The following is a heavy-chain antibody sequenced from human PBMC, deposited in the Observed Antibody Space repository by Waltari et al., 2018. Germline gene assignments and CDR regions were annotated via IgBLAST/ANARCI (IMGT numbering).Heavy chain of an antibody. CDR3: ARVGTYDYVWGSYRLNYYYYGMDV. Sequence: QVQLQQWGAGLWKPSETLSLTCAAFGGSFHGSYWRWFRPPPRKGLEWIGEINHSGSTNYNPSLKSRVTISVDTSKNQFSRKLSSVTAADTAVYYCARVGTYDYVWGSYRLNYYYYGMDVWGQGTTVTVSS. D-gene: IGHD3-16*02. CDR2: INHSGST. V-gene: IGHV4-34*01. J-gene: IGHJ6*02. CDR1: GGSFHGSY.